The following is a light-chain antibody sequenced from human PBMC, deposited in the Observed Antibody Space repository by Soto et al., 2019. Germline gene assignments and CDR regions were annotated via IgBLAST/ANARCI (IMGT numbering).Light chain of an antibody. CDR1: QSVSTY. J-gene: IGKJ5*01. Sequence: EIVLTQSPATLSLSPGERATLSCRASQSVSTYLAWYQQKPGQAPRLLIYDASNRATGIPARFSGSGFGTAFTLTISSLEPEDFAVYYCHQRSNWPPTFGQGTRLEIK. CDR2: DAS. V-gene: IGKV3-11*01. CDR3: HQRSNWPPT.